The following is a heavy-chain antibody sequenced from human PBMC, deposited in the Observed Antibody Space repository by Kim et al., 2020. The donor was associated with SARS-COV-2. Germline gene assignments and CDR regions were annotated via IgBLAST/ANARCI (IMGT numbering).Heavy chain of an antibody. D-gene: IGHD2-2*01. Sequence: ASVKVSCKASGYTFTGYYMHWVRQAPGQGLEWMGWINPNSGGTNYAQKFQGWVTMTRDTSISTAYMELSRLRSDDTAVYYCARETVVVPASGDYSYGMDVWGRETAVTVSS. CDR1: GYTFTGYY. V-gene: IGHV1-2*04. CDR3: ARETVVVPASGDYSYGMDV. CDR2: INPNSGGT. J-gene: IGHJ6*02.